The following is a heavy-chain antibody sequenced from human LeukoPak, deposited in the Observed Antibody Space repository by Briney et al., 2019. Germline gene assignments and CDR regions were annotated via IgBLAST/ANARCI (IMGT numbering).Heavy chain of an antibody. D-gene: IGHD2-15*01. V-gene: IGHV4-30-2*01. CDR1: GGSISSGGYS. Sequence: KTSETLSLTCAVSGGSISSGGYSWSWIRQPPGKGLEWIGYIYHSGSTYYNPSLKSRVTISVDRSKNQFSLKLSSVTAADTAVYYCARDSGRYCSGGSCPDHFDYWGQGTLVTVSS. J-gene: IGHJ4*02. CDR2: IYHSGST. CDR3: ARDSGRYCSGGSCPDHFDY.